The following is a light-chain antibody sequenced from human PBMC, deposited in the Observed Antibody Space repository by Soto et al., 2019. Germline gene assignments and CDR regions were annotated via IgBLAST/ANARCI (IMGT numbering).Light chain of an antibody. Sequence: EIVLTQSPGTLSLSPGESATLPCRASQSVKSSYLAWYQHKPGQAPRLLIYGTSSRATGIPDRFSGSGSGTDFTLTISRLEPEDFAVYYCQQYGSSITVGQGTRLEIK. V-gene: IGKV3-20*01. J-gene: IGKJ5*01. CDR2: GTS. CDR3: QQYGSSIT. CDR1: QSVKSSY.